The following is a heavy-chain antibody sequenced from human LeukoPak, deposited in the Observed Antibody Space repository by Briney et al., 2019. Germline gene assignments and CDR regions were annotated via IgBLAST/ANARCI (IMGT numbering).Heavy chain of an antibody. J-gene: IGHJ4*02. D-gene: IGHD1-26*01. CDR3: ARIVGDTLFDY. V-gene: IGHV4-39*01. CDR1: GGSISSSSYY. Sequence: SETLSLTCTVSGGSISSSSYYWGWIRQPPGKGLEWMGSIYYSGSTYYNPSLKSRFTISVDTSKNQFSLNLSPVTAADTAVYYCARIVGDTLFDYWGQGPLVTVSS. CDR2: IYYSGST.